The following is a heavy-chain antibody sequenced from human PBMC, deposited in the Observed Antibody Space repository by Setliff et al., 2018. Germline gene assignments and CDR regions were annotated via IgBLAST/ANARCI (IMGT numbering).Heavy chain of an antibody. J-gene: IGHJ4*02. V-gene: IGHV4-39*06. CDR2: VYYSVTT. CDR1: DGSMTSGSYY. Sequence: SETLSLTCSVSDGSMTSGSYYWGWIRQPPGKGLEWIGSVYYSVTTYYNPSLKSRLTMSVDTSKNQFTLKVISVTAADTAVYYCARLSCSSNSCPFDFWGQGTLVTVSS. CDR3: ARLSCSSNSCPFDF. D-gene: IGHD2-2*01.